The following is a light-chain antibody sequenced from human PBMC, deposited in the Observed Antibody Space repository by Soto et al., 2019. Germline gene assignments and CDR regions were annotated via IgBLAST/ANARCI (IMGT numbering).Light chain of an antibody. V-gene: IGKV2-28*01. CDR3: MQALQTPRT. CDR1: QSLLYSNGYNY. Sequence: DIVMTQSPLSLPVTPGEPASISCRSSQSLLYSNGYNYLDWYLQKPGQSPQLLIYLDSNRASGVPDRFSGSESGTDFTLKISRVEAEAVGVYYCMQALQTPRTFGQGTKVEIK. J-gene: IGKJ1*01. CDR2: LDS.